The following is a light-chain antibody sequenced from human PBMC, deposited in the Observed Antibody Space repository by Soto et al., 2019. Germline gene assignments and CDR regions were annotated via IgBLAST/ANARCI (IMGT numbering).Light chain of an antibody. Sequence: EIVLTQSPATLSLSPGERATLSCRASQSISGYLAWYQQKPGQAPSLLIYDTSNRATGIPARFSGSGSGTEFTLTISSLQSEDFATDYCQQYKSFWTFGQGTKVDIK. CDR1: QSISGY. V-gene: IGKV3-11*01. J-gene: IGKJ1*01. CDR2: DTS. CDR3: QQYKSFWT.